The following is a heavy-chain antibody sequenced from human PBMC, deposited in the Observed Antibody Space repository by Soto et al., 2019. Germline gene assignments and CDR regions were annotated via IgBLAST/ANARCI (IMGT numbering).Heavy chain of an antibody. CDR3: AKGWAFYCDS. J-gene: IGHJ4*02. CDR1: GFTFSTYG. CDR2: VSGSGGDT. V-gene: IGHV3-23*01. Sequence: GGSLRLSCAASGFTFSTYGMNWVRQAPGEGLEWVSTVSGSGGDTYYADSVKGRFTISRDNSKNTLYLQMNSLRAEDTAVYYCAKGWAFYCDSWGQGTLVTVSS.